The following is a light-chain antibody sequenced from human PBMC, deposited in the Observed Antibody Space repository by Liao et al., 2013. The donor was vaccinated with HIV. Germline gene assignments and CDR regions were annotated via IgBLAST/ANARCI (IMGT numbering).Light chain of an antibody. CDR3: QAWDSSAEVV. V-gene: IGLV3-21*01. Sequence: SYELTQPPSVSVAPGKTARITCGGDNIGSKSVHWYQQKPGQAPVMVISHDSERPSGIPERFSGSNSGNTATLTISGTQPVDEAEYFCQAWDSSAEVVFGGGTTLTVL. J-gene: IGLJ2*01. CDR1: NIGSKS. CDR2: HDS.